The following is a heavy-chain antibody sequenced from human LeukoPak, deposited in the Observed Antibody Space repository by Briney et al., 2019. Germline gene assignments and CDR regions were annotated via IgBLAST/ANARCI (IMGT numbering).Heavy chain of an antibody. Sequence: SETLSLTCTVSGGSISSYYWSWIRQPPGKGLEWIGYIYYSGSTNYNPSLKSRVTISVNTSKNQFSLKLSSVTAADTAVYYCARCRGYSYGPDYWGQGTLVTVSS. CDR1: GGSISSYY. J-gene: IGHJ4*02. CDR2: IYYSGST. D-gene: IGHD5-18*01. V-gene: IGHV4-59*08. CDR3: ARCRGYSYGPDY.